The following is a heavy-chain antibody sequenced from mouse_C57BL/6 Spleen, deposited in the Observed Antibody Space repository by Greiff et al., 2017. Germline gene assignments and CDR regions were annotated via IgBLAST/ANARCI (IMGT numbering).Heavy chain of an antibody. D-gene: IGHD6-5*01. J-gene: IGHJ4*01. CDR1: GFTFSDYY. Sequence: EVKLVESEGGLVQPGSSMKLSCTASGFTFSDYYMAWVRQVPEKGLEWVANINYDGSSTYYLDSLKSRFIISRDNAKNILYLQMSSLKSEATATYYGAREGSYDYDAMDYWGQGTSVTVSS. CDR2: INYDGSST. V-gene: IGHV5-16*01. CDR3: AREGSYDYDAMDY.